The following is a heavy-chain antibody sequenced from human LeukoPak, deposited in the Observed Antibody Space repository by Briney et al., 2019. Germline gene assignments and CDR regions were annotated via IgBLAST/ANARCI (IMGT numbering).Heavy chain of an antibody. CDR3: ARRQVGAATQTYDY. J-gene: IGHJ4*02. CDR1: GGSFSGYY. V-gene: IGHV4-34*01. Sequence: SETLSLTCAVYGGSFSGYYWSWIRQPPGKGLEWIGEINHSGSTNYNPSLKSRVTISVDTSKNQFSLKLSSVTAADTAVYYCARRQVGAATQTYDYWGQGTLVTVSS. D-gene: IGHD2-15*01. CDR2: INHSGST.